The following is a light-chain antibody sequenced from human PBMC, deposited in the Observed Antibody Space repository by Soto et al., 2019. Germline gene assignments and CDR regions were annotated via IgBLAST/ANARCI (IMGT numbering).Light chain of an antibody. V-gene: IGKV3-20*01. Sequence: EIVLTQSPGTLSLSLGERATLSCRASESMGNNYVAWYQQKPGQAPRLLIHGASSRATVVPDRFSGSGTGADFTLTTSRVEPEYFVVYYCQQYDSSPYTFGQGTRLEIK. CDR3: QQYDSSPYT. J-gene: IGKJ2*01. CDR1: ESMGNNY. CDR2: GAS.